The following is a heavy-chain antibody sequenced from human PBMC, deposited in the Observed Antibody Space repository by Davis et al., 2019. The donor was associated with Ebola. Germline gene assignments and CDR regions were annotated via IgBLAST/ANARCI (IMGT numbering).Heavy chain of an antibody. J-gene: IGHJ4*02. Sequence: MPSETLSLTCTVSGGPISVYHWSWIRQSPGKGLEWIGYVFYSGRTSYNPSLKSRVAIPVDPSKNQFSLKLTSVTAADTAVYYCARDSPYCTNGVCYDAFDYWGQGSLVTVSS. CDR1: GGPISVYH. CDR2: VFYSGRT. D-gene: IGHD2-8*01. CDR3: ARDSPYCTNGVCYDAFDY. V-gene: IGHV4-59*01.